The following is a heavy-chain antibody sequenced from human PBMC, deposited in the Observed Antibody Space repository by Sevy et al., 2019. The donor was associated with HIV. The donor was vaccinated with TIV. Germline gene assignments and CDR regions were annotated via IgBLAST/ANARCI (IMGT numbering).Heavy chain of an antibody. Sequence: ASVKVSCKASGYTFTSYGISWVRQAPGQGLEWMGWISAYNGNTNYAQKLQGRVTMTTDTSTSTAYMELRSLRSDDTAVYYCARDVADERTSPFISPNSHFDYWGQGTLVTVSS. D-gene: IGHD2-15*01. J-gene: IGHJ4*02. CDR3: ARDVADERTSPFISPNSHFDY. V-gene: IGHV1-18*01. CDR2: ISAYNGNT. CDR1: GYTFTSYG.